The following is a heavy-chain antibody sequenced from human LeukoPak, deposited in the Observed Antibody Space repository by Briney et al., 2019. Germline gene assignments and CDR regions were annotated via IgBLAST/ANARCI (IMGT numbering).Heavy chain of an antibody. Sequence: QASETLPLTCAVSGYSISSGYYWGWIRQPPGKGLEWIGSIYHSGSTYYNPSLKSRVTISVDTSKNQFSLKLSSVTAADTAVYYCARLYAPTVRFLEWYGDYWGQGTLVTVSS. D-gene: IGHD3-3*01. CDR2: IYHSGST. V-gene: IGHV4-38-2*01. CDR3: ARLYAPTVRFLEWYGDY. CDR1: GYSISSGYY. J-gene: IGHJ4*02.